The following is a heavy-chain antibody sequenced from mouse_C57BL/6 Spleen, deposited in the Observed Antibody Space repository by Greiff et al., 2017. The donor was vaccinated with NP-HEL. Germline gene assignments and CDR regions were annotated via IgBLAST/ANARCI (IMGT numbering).Heavy chain of an antibody. D-gene: IGHD1-1*01. V-gene: IGHV3-6*01. J-gene: IGHJ3*01. CDR3: ARRGSSPWFAY. Sequence: EVKLQESGPGLVKPSQSLSLTCSVTGYSITSGYYWNWIRQFPGNKLEWMGYISYDGSNNYNPSLKNRISITRDTSKNQFFLKLNSVTTEDTATYYWARRGSSPWFAYWGQGTLVTVSA. CDR1: GYSITSGYY. CDR2: ISYDGSN.